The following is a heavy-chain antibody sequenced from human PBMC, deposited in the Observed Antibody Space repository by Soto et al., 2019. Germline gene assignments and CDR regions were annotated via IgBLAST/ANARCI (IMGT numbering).Heavy chain of an antibody. J-gene: IGHJ4*02. D-gene: IGHD6-6*01. Sequence: GGSLRLSCAASGFTFSSYWMHWVRQAPGKGLVWVSRINSDGSSTSYADSVKGRFTISRDNAKNTLYLQMNRLRAEDTAVYYCARAGRSIAARGLNYWGQETLVTVSS. CDR1: GFTFSSYW. CDR3: ARAGRSIAARGLNY. V-gene: IGHV3-74*01. CDR2: INSDGSST.